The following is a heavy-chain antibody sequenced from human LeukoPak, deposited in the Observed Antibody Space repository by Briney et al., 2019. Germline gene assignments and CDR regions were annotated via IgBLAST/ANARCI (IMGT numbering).Heavy chain of an antibody. Sequence: GGSLRLSCAASGFTFSSYAVSWVRQAPGKGLEWVSAISGSGGSTYYADSVKGRFTISRDNSKNTLYLQMNSLRAEDTAVYYCAKDSGIVGATVTLDYWGQGTLVTVSS. J-gene: IGHJ4*02. V-gene: IGHV3-23*01. CDR3: AKDSGIVGATVTLDY. D-gene: IGHD1-26*01. CDR1: GFTFSSYA. CDR2: ISGSGGST.